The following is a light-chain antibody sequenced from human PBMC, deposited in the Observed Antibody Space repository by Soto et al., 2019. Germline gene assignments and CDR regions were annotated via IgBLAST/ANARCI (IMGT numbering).Light chain of an antibody. CDR1: QSVSSN. CDR2: GAS. V-gene: IGKV3D-15*01. Sequence: EIVMTQSPATLSVSPGERATISCRASQSVSSNLAWYQQKPGQAPRLLIYGASSRATGIPDRFSGSGSGTDFTLTISRLETEDFAVYYCQQFSSYPLTFGGGTKVDIK. J-gene: IGKJ4*01. CDR3: QQFSSYPLT.